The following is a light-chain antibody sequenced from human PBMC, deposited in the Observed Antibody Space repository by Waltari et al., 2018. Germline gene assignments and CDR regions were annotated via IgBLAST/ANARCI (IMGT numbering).Light chain of an antibody. CDR3: TSYTSINTWV. CDR2: DVT. Sequence: QSALTQPASVSGSPGQSIAISCTGISSDVGGSDYVSWYQKYAGKAPKLMIYDVTKRPSGVSSRFSGSKSGNTASLTISGLQAEDEADYYCTSYTSINTWVFGGGTKLTVL. J-gene: IGLJ3*02. CDR1: SSDVGGSDY. V-gene: IGLV2-14*01.